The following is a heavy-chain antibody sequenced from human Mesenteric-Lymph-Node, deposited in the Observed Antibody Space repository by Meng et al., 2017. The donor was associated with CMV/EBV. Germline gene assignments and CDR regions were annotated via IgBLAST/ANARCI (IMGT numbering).Heavy chain of an antibody. CDR3: ARDLGTYYYDSSGQGDY. J-gene: IGHJ4*02. CDR1: GFTFSDYY. Sequence: GGSLRLSCAASGFTFSDYYMSWIRQAPGKGLEWVSYISSSGSTIYYADPVKGRFTISRDNAKNSLYLQMNSLRAEDTAVYYCARDLGTYYYDSSGQGDYWGQGTLVTVSS. V-gene: IGHV3-11*01. D-gene: IGHD3-22*01. CDR2: ISSSGSTI.